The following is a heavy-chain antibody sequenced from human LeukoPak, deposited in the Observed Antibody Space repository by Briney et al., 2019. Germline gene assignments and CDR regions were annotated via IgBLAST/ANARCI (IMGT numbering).Heavy chain of an antibody. Sequence: GASVKVSCKVSGYTLTELSMHWVRQAPGKGLEWMGGFDPEDGETIYAQKFQGRVTMTEDTSTDTAYMELSSLRSEDTAVYSCATGLRGMDSSDYYLPFDYWGQGTLVTVSS. CDR2: FDPEDGET. J-gene: IGHJ4*02. CDR3: ATGLRGMDSSDYYLPFDY. V-gene: IGHV1-24*01. D-gene: IGHD3-22*01. CDR1: GYTLTELS.